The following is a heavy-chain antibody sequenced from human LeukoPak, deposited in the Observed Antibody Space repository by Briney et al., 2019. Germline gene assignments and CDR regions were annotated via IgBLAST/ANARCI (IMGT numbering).Heavy chain of an antibody. CDR1: GFTFSTYW. CDR2: ISGSGGST. D-gene: IGHD3-10*01. J-gene: IGHJ4*02. CDR3: AKDRSSSGSYFDY. Sequence: GGSLRLSCAASGFTFSTYWMHWVRQAPGKGLEWVSAISGSGGSTYYVDSVKGRFTIPRDNSKNTLYLQMNSLRAEDTAVYYCAKDRSSSGSYFDYWGQGTLVTVSS. V-gene: IGHV3-23*01.